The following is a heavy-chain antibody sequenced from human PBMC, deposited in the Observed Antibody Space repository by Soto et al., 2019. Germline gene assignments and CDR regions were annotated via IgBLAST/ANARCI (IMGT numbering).Heavy chain of an antibody. CDR1: GGSINTINNY. J-gene: IGHJ5*02. Sequence: PSETLSLTCTVSGGSINTINNYWSLILQPPGKGLEWIGFISYSGSTYYNPSLMSRLTISLDTSTNRFSLKLTSVTAEDTAVYYCAREEAARIERWFDPWGQGTLVTVSS. CDR2: ISYSGST. D-gene: IGHD6-6*01. V-gene: IGHV4-30-4*02. CDR3: AREEAARIERWFDP.